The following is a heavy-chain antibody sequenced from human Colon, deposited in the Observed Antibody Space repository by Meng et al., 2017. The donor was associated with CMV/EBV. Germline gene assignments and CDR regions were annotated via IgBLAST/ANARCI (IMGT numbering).Heavy chain of an antibody. CDR1: GFTFSTYS. V-gene: IGHV3-23*03. CDR3: VKDRTPDGLFEFDF. J-gene: IGHJ4*02. D-gene: IGHD1-14*01. Sequence: GGSLRLSCSASGFTFSTYSINWVRQAPGKGMEWVSIIYGSGSTTIYAASVQGRFTISRDNSRNVVYLKMNSLRADDSGIYYCVKDRTPDGLFEFDFWGQGTPVTVSS. CDR2: IYGSGSTT.